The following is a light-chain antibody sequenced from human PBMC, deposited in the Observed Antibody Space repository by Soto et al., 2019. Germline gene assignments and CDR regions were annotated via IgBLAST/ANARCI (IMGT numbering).Light chain of an antibody. J-gene: IGKJ1*01. CDR2: KAS. CDR3: QHYNSYSEA. CDR1: QTISSW. V-gene: IGKV1-5*03. Sequence: IPRTQSPSTLSGSVGDILTISFRASQTISSWLAWYQQKPGKAPKLLIYKASTLKSGVPSRFSGSGSGTEITLTISSLQPDDFATYYCQHYNSYSEAFGQGTKVDIK.